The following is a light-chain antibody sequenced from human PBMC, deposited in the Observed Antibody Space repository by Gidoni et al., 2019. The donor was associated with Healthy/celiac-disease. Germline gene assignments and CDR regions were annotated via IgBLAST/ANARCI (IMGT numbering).Light chain of an antibody. Sequence: QSVLTQPPSVSEAHRPRVHLPCSGSSSNIGNNSVNWYQQPPGKAPKLLIYDDDLLPSGVSDRFSGSKSGTSASLAISGLQSEDEADYYCAAWDDSLNGHWVFGGGTKLTVL. CDR3: AAWDDSLNGHWV. CDR2: DDD. V-gene: IGLV1-36*01. CDR1: SSNIGNNS. J-gene: IGLJ3*02.